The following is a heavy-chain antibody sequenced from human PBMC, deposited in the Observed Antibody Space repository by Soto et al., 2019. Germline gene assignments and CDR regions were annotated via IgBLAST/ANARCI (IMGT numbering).Heavy chain of an antibody. CDR1: GFTVSRSY. D-gene: IGHD2-21*01. V-gene: IGHV3-66*01. CDR3: AINSGRDWAEYFQH. J-gene: IGHJ1*01. Sequence: EVQLVESGRDLVQPGGSLSLSCAASGFTVSRSYMSWVRQAPGKGVEWVSTVYSDDSTYYADSVKGRFSISRDSSKNTLYLQMNSLRAEDTAVYYCAINSGRDWAEYFQHWGQGTLVTVSS. CDR2: VYSDDST.